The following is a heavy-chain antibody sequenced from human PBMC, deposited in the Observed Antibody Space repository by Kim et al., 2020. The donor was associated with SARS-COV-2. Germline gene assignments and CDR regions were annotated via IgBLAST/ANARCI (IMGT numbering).Heavy chain of an antibody. D-gene: IGHD2-21*01. CDR2: ISGSGGST. J-gene: IGHJ5*02. CDR3: AKDLAYCGGDCLSGWFDP. CDR1: GFTFSSYA. Sequence: GGSLRLSCAASGFTFSSYAMSWVRQAPGKGLEWVSAISGSGGSTYYADSVKGRFTISRDNSKNTLYLQMNSLRAEDTAVYYCAKDLAYCGGDCLSGWFDPWGQGTLVTVSS. V-gene: IGHV3-23*01.